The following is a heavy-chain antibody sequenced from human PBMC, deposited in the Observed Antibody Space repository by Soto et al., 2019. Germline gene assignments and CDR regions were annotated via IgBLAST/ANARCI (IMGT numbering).Heavy chain of an antibody. V-gene: IGHV5-10-1*01. CDR3: ASAYYYDSSGYYWNDAFDI. CDR2: IDPSDSYT. D-gene: IGHD3-22*01. J-gene: IGHJ3*02. CDR1: GYSFTSYW. Sequence: GESLKISCKGSGYSFTSYWISWVRQMPGKGLEWMGRIDPSDSYTNYSPSFQGHVTISADKSISTAYLQWSSLKASDTAMYYCASAYYYDSSGYYWNDAFDIWGQGIMVTVSS.